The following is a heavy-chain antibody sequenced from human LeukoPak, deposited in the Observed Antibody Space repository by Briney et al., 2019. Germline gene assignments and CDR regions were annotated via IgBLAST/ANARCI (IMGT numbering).Heavy chain of an antibody. CDR3: ARVGPGDRDGYNGPNY. D-gene: IGHD5-24*01. CDR2: ISAYNGNT. V-gene: IGHV1-18*01. CDR1: GYTFTSYG. J-gene: IGHJ4*02. Sequence: GASVKVSCKSSGYTFTSYGISWVRQAPGQGLEWMGWISAYNGNTNYAQKVQGRVTMTTDTSTCTAYMELRSLRSDDTAVYYCARVGPGDRDGYNGPNYWGQGTLVTVSS.